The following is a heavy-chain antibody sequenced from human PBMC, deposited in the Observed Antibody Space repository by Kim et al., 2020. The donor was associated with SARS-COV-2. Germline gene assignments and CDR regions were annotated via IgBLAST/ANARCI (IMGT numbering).Heavy chain of an antibody. D-gene: IGHD2-15*01. J-gene: IGHJ4*01. CDR3: ANGGNYCSGGSCFDY. V-gene: IGHV4-34*01. CDR1: GGSLSGYY. CDR2: VNHSGST. Sequence: SETLSLTCAVYGGSLSGYYWSWIRQPPGKGLEWIGEVNHSGSTNYNLSLKSRVTISVDTSKNQISLKLSSVTAADTAVYYCANGGNYCSGGSCFDYW.